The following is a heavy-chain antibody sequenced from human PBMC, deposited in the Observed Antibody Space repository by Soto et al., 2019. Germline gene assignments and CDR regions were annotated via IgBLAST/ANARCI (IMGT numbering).Heavy chain of an antibody. J-gene: IGHJ3*01. D-gene: IGHD3-22*01. Sequence: PSETLSLTCTVSGGPVSSGSYYWSWIRQPPGKGLEWIGYIYYSGSTNYDPSLKSRVTISVDTSKNQFSLKLSSVTAADTAVYYCARQAGCYDSSAGAFDFWGQGTMVTVSS. V-gene: IGHV4-61*01. CDR3: ARQAGCYDSSAGAFDF. CDR1: GGPVSSGSYY. CDR2: IYYSGST.